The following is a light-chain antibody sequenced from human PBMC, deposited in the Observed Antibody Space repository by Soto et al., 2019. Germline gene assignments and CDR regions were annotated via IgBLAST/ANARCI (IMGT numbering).Light chain of an antibody. J-gene: IGKJ1*01. CDR3: QQYDVGTPPT. CDR2: GAS. CDR1: QTVIRN. V-gene: IGKV3-15*01. Sequence: EIVMTQSPATLSVPPGERATLSCRASQTVIRNLAWYQQKPGQTPRLLIFGASTRATGIPARFSGSGSGTEFTLTISILQPEDFAVYYCQQYDVGTPPTFGQGTKVDIK.